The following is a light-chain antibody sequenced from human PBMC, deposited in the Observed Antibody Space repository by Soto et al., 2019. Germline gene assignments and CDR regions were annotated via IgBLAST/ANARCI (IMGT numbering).Light chain of an antibody. V-gene: IGKV3-20*01. CDR1: QSVYQN. CDR2: GES. CDR3: QKYGSSTPT. Sequence: DIVMTQSPATLSVSPGERATLSCRASQSVYQNLAWYQQKTCQAPRLLIYGESSRATGIPDRFSGSGSGTDLNLTISRLEPEDFAVYYCQKYGSSTPTFGQGTKVDIK. J-gene: IGKJ1*01.